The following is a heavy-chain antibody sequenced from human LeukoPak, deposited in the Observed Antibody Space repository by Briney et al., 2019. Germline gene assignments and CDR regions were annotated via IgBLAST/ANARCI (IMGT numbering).Heavy chain of an antibody. J-gene: IGHJ6*03. CDR3: ARGQPGYYYYMDV. D-gene: IGHD2-2*01. V-gene: IGHV4-59*11. CDR2: IYYSEST. Sequence: SETLSLTCTVSGGSISSHYWSWIRQPPGKGLEWIGYIYYSESTNYNPSLKSRVTISVDTSKNQFSLNLSSVTAADTAVYYCARGQPGYYYYMDVWGKGTTVTV. CDR1: GGSISSHY.